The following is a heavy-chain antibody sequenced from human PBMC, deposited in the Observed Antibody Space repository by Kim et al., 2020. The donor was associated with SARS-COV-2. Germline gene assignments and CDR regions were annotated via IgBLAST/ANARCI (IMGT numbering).Heavy chain of an antibody. D-gene: IGHD2-15*01. Sequence: SETLSLTCAVSGYSISSNNWWGWIRQPPGKGLEWIGYIYYTGSTYYNPSLKSRVTMSVDSSKNQFSLRLSSVTAVDTAVYYCARTPRGGTTVVFDIWGQG. CDR1: GYSISSNNW. CDR2: IYYTGST. J-gene: IGHJ3*02. V-gene: IGHV4-28*01. CDR3: ARTPRGGTTVVFDI.